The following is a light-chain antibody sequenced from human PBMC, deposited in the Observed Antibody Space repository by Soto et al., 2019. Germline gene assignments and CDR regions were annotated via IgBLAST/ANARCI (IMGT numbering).Light chain of an antibody. V-gene: IGKV2-28*01. J-gene: IGKJ2*01. CDR2: LGS. Sequence: DLVMTQSPLSLPVTPGEPASISCRSSQSLLHSNGYNYLDWYLQKPGQSPQLLIYLGSNRASGVPDRFSGSGSGTDFTLKISRVEAEDVGLYYCMQALQTPLYTFGQGTKLEIK. CDR1: QSLLHSNGYNY. CDR3: MQALQTPLYT.